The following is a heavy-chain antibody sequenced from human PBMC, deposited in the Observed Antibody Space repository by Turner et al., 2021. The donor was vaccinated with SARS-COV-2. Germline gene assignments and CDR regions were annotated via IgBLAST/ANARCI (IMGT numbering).Heavy chain of an antibody. V-gene: IGHV3-48*01. J-gene: IGHJ4*02. CDR3: ARDLGSIAVAN. Sequence: EVQLVESGGGLVQPGGSLRLSCAASRFTFSSYSMNWVRQAPGKGLEWVSYISSSSSTIYYADSVKGRFTISRDNAKNSLYLQMNSLRAEDTAVYYCARDLGSIAVANWGQGTLVTVSS. CDR2: ISSSSSTI. CDR1: RFTFSSYS. D-gene: IGHD6-19*01.